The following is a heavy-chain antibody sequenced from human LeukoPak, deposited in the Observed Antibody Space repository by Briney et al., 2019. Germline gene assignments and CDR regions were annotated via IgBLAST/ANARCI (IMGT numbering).Heavy chain of an antibody. D-gene: IGHD2-15*01. CDR2: ISSSSSYI. CDR1: GFIFSNYA. J-gene: IGHJ4*02. CDR3: ARDLHCSGGSCHSRYDY. Sequence: GGSLRLSCAASGFIFSNYAMTWARLTPGKGLEWVSSISSSSSYIYYADSVKGRFTISRDNAKNSLYLQMNSLRAEDTAVYYCARDLHCSGGSCHSRYDYWGQGTLVTVSS. V-gene: IGHV3-21*01.